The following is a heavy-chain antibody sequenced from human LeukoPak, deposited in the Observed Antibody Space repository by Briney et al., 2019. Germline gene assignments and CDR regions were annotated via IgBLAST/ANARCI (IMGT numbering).Heavy chain of an antibody. J-gene: IGHJ4*02. CDR1: GVTFGDYV. CDR3: ARGPLQTIPTSKIVVYYYAFDY. CDR2: INSIVGGT. Sequence: GGSLRLSCAASGVTFGDYVMSWVRQAPGKGLEWVSGINSIVGGTGYAHSLKGRFTISRENSKNPLYLQMNSLKAEDTALYYCARGPLQTIPTSKIVVYYYAFDYWGQGTLVTVST. D-gene: IGHD3-22*01. V-gene: IGHV3-20*04.